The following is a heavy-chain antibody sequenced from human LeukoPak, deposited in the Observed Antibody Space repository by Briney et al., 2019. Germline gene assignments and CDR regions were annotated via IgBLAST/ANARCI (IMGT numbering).Heavy chain of an antibody. V-gene: IGHV1-2*02. CDR3: ARVDHYYDSSGFRVEGADAFDI. CDR1: GYTFTGYY. Sequence: ASVKVSCKASGYTFTGYYMHWVRQAPGQGLEWMGWINPNSGGTNYAQKFQGRVTMTRDTSISTAYMELSRLRSDDTAVYYCARVDHYYDSSGFRVEGADAFDIWGQGTMVTVSS. D-gene: IGHD3-22*01. CDR2: INPNSGGT. J-gene: IGHJ3*02.